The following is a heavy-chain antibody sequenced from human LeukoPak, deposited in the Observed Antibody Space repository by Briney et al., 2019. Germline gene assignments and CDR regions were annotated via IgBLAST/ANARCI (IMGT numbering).Heavy chain of an antibody. D-gene: IGHD3/OR15-3a*01. Sequence: SETLSLTCTVSGDSIISNIYWWDWVRLPPGKGLEWIGATFYTGRTFYSPSLKSRVTTSVDTSKNQFSLDLSSATAADTAVYYCARRRHNFDFYDVWGQGTRVTVSS. V-gene: IGHV4-39*01. J-gene: IGHJ3*01. CDR1: GDSIISNIYW. CDR2: TFYTGRT. CDR3: ARRRHNFDFYDV.